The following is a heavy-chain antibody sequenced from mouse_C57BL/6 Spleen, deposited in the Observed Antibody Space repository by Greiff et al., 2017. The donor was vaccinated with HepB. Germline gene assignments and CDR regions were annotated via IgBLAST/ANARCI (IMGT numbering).Heavy chain of an antibody. J-gene: IGHJ4*01. CDR2: IYPGSGST. V-gene: IGHV1-55*01. D-gene: IGHD2-4*01. CDR3: ARGGLYDYDGEGYYAMDY. Sequence: QVQLQQPGAELVKPGASVKMSCKASGYTFTSYWLTWVKQRPGQGLEWIGDIYPGSGSTNYNEKFKSKATLTVDTSSSTAYMQLSSLTSEDSAVYYCARGGLYDYDGEGYYAMDYWGQGTSVTVSS. CDR1: GYTFTSYW.